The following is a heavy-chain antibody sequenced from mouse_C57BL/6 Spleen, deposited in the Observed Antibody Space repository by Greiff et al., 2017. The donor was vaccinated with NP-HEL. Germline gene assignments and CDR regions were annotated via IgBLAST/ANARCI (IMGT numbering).Heavy chain of an antibody. CDR2: IRSKSNNYAT. V-gene: IGHV10-1*01. Sequence: EVQLVESGGGLVQPKGSLKLSCAASGFSFNTYAMNWVRQAPGKGLEWVARIRSKSNNYATYYADSVKDRFTISRDDSESMLYLQMNNLKTEDTAMYYCVRQDSKNTFAYWGQGTLVTVSA. D-gene: IGHD2-5*01. CDR1: GFSFNTYA. CDR3: VRQDSKNTFAY. J-gene: IGHJ3*01.